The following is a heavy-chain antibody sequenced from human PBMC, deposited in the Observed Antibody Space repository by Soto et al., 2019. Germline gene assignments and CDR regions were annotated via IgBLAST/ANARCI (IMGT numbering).Heavy chain of an antibody. J-gene: IGHJ6*02. Sequence: PGESLKISCVGSGFSFIRYTVGWVRQVPGKGLEWMEVIHPGDSDTRYSPSFQGQVTISADKSISTAYLQWSSLKASDTAMYYCTLPYGDSCYCYYGMDVRGQGTTVAVSS. CDR1: GFSFIRYT. V-gene: IGHV5-51*01. CDR2: IHPGDSDT. D-gene: IGHD4-17*01. CDR3: TLPYGDSCYCYYGMDV.